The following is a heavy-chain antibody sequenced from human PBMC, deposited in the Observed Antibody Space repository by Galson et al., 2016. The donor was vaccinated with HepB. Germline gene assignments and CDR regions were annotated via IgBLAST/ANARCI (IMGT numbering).Heavy chain of an antibody. J-gene: IGHJ4*02. CDR1: GFTVSTNY. Sequence: SLRLSCAASGFTVSTNYMSWVRQAPGKGLEWVSVIYSGGSTYYADSVKGRFTISRDNSKNTLYLQMNSLRAEDTAMYYCARRSLPSSGWHYYFDYWGQGTLVTVSS. V-gene: IGHV3-53*01. CDR3: ARRSLPSSGWHYYFDY. CDR2: IYSGGST. D-gene: IGHD6-19*01.